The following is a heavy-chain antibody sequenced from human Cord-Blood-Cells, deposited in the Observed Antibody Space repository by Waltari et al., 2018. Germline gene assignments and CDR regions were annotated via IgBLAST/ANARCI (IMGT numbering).Heavy chain of an antibody. J-gene: IGHJ4*01. CDR2: TIPVLRIS. CDR3: ARYRSRATPPGY. CDR1: GAFSSSYA. V-gene: IGHV1-69*09. Sequence: QVQLESSGAEEKTTGSSVKVSNKSAGAFSSSYAISLLRQAPGQGREWMGSTIPVLRISNYEQKFQGRITMNAYKSTGTAYMCMSSLEAEDVSVYYCARYRSRATPPGYWGQGTLVTVSS. D-gene: IGHD1-26*01.